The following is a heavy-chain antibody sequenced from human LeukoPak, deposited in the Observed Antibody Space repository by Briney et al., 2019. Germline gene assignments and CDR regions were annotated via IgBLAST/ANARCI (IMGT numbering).Heavy chain of an antibody. CDR1: GGSISSYY. Sequence: SETLSLTCTVSGGSISSYYWSWIRQPPGKGLGWIGYIYYSGSANYNPSLKSRVTISVDTSKNQFSLKLSSVTAADTAVYYCARRREGVTDAFDIWGLGTMVTVSS. V-gene: IGHV4-59*08. D-gene: IGHD3-10*01. CDR2: IYYSGSA. J-gene: IGHJ3*02. CDR3: ARRREGVTDAFDI.